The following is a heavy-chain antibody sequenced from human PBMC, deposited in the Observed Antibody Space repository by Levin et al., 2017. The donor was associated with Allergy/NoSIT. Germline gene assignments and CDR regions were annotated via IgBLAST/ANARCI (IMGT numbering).Heavy chain of an antibody. J-gene: IGHJ3*02. CDR1: GYSFTSYW. Sequence: GESLKISCKGSGYSFTSYWIGWVRQMPGKGLEWMGIIYPGDSDTRYSPSFQGQVTISADKSISTAYLQWSSLKASDTAMYYCARLSPVQGAIGAFDIWGQGTMVTVSS. V-gene: IGHV5-51*01. D-gene: IGHD3-16*01. CDR2: IYPGDSDT. CDR3: ARLSPVQGAIGAFDI.